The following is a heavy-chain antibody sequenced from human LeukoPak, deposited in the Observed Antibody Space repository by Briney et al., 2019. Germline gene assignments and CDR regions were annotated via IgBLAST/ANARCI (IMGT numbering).Heavy chain of an antibody. CDR2: ISAYNGNT. D-gene: IGHD4-17*01. CDR1: GYTFTSYG. Sequence: ASVKVSCKASGYTFTSYGISWVRQAPGQGLEWMGWISAYNGNTNYAQKLQGRVTMTTDTSTSTAYMELRSLRSDDTAVYYCARDPPGALDYGEFFRGDYWGQGTLVTVSS. J-gene: IGHJ4*02. CDR3: ARDPPGALDYGEFFRGDY. V-gene: IGHV1-18*01.